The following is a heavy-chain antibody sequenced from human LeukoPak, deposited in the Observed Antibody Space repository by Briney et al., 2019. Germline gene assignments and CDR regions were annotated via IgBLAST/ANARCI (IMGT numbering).Heavy chain of an antibody. V-gene: IGHV4-59*01. CDR2: IHYSGGT. CDR3: ARVSVVVTAFDI. D-gene: IGHD2-15*01. J-gene: IGHJ3*02. CDR1: GGSISSYY. Sequence: SETLSLTCTVSGGSISSYYCNWIRQPPGEGLEWIGYIHYSGGTNYNPSLKSRVTISVDTSKNQFSLKLSSMTAADTAVYYCARVSVVVTAFDIWGQGIMVTVSS.